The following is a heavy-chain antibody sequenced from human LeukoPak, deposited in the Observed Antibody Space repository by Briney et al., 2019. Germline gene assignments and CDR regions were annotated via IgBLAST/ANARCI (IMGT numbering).Heavy chain of an antibody. CDR3: ATSEYYYDSSGYQADAFDI. Sequence: GESLKISCKGSGYSFTSYWIGWVRQMPGKGLEWMGIIYPGDSDTRYSPSFQGQVTISADKSISTAYLQWSSLKASDTAMYYCATSEYYYDSSGYQADAFDIWGQGTIVTVSS. D-gene: IGHD3-22*01. CDR2: IYPGDSDT. CDR1: GYSFTSYW. V-gene: IGHV5-51*01. J-gene: IGHJ3*02.